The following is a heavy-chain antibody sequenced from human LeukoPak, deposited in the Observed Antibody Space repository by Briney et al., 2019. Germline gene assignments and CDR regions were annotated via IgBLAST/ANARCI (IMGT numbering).Heavy chain of an antibody. D-gene: IGHD3/OR15-3a*01. CDR3: ARQTGSGLFILP. Sequence: PAETLSLTCTVSGGSISSYYWSWIRQPPGKGLEWIGYFYYSGTTNYSPSLKSRVTIVDTSKNQFSLKLSSVTAADTAVYYCARQTGSGLFILPGGQGTLVTVSS. V-gene: IGHV4-59*01. CDR2: FYYSGTT. CDR1: GGSISSYY. J-gene: IGHJ4*02.